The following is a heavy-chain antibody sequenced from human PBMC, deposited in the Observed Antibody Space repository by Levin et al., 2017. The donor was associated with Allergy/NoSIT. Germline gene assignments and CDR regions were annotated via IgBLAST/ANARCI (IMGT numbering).Heavy chain of an antibody. CDR3: ARVRNAGGRGWFDS. V-gene: IGHV4-31*03. J-gene: IGHJ5*01. Sequence: PSETLSLTCTVSGDSISSGHYYWSWIRQNPGKGLEWIGHIYYSGSPYYNPSLKSRITISVNTFENQFSLKLSSVTAADTAVYYCARVRNAGGRGWFDSWGQGTLVTVSS. D-gene: IGHD2-8*02. CDR2: IYYSGSP. CDR1: GDSISSGHYY.